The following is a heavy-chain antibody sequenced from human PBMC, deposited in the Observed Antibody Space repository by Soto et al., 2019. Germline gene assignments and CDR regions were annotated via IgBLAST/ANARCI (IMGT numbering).Heavy chain of an antibody. Sequence: SETLSLTCTVSGGSTSSYYWSWIRQPPGKGLEWIGYIYYSGSTNYNPSLKSRVTISVDTSKNQFSLKLSSVTAADTAVYYCAREPYLGCWGQGTLVTVSS. CDR1: GGSTSSYY. V-gene: IGHV4-59*01. CDR2: IYYSGST. CDR3: AREPYLGC. J-gene: IGHJ4*02.